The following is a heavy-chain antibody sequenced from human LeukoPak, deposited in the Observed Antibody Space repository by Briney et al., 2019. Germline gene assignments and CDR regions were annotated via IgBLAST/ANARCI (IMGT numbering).Heavy chain of an antibody. CDR2: IYASGST. CDR1: GGSISSGGNY. CDR3: ARDRRHCTGGSCYSERHYNYYYYMDV. Sequence: SQTLSLTCAVAGGSISSGGNYWSWIRQPAGKGLEYIGRIYASGSTNYNPSLKSRVTISVDTSKNQFSLELTSATAADTSVYYCARDRRHCTGGSCYSERHYNYYYYMDVWGKGNTVTISS. J-gene: IGHJ6*03. V-gene: IGHV4-61*02. D-gene: IGHD2-15*01.